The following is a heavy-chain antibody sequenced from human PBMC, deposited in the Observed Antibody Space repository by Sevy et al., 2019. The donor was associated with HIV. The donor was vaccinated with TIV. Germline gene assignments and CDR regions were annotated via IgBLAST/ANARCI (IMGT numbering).Heavy chain of an antibody. CDR2: IYPGDSDT. Sequence: GESLKISCKGSGYSFTSYWIDWVRQMPGKGLEWMGIIYPGDSDTRYSPSFQGQVTISADKSISTAYLQWSSLKASDTAMYYCARRGYSYGASDYYYGMDVWGQGTTVTVSS. D-gene: IGHD5-18*01. V-gene: IGHV5-51*01. J-gene: IGHJ6*02. CDR3: ARRGYSYGASDYYYGMDV. CDR1: GYSFTSYW.